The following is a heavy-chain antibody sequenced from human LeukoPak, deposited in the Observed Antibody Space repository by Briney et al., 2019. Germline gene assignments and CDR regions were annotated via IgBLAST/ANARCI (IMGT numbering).Heavy chain of an antibody. J-gene: IGHJ5*02. CDR2: IYHSGST. V-gene: IGHV4-4*02. CDR3: ARAIDCSGGSCYDP. Sequence: SETLSLTCAASGGSISSSNWWSWVRQPPGKGLEWIGEIYHSGSTNYNPSLKSRVTISVDKSKNQFSLKLSSVTAADTAVYYCARAIDCSGGSCYDPWGQGTLVTVSS. CDR1: GGSISSSNW. D-gene: IGHD2-15*01.